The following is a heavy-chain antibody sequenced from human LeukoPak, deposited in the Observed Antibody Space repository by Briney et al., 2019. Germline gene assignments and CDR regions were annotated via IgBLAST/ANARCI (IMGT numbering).Heavy chain of an antibody. J-gene: IGHJ4*02. V-gene: IGHV3-30-3*01. CDR1: GFTFSSYA. D-gene: IGHD1-26*01. Sequence: PGRSLRLSCAASGFTFSSYAMHWVRQAPGKGLEWVAVISYDGSNKYYADSVKGRFTISRDNAKNSVFLQINSLRADDTAACYCARGHSASYFEAAFDHWGQGILVTVSS. CDR3: ARGHSASYFEAAFDH. CDR2: ISYDGSNK.